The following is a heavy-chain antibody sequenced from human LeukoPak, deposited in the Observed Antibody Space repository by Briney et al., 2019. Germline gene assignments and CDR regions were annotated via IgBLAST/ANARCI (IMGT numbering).Heavy chain of an antibody. CDR3: ARPQSPTTVNRYGYYYMDV. Sequence: GGSLRLSCAASGFTFSSYAMHWVRQAPGQGLEWMGIINPSGGSTSYAQKFQGRVTMTRDTSTSTVYMELSSLRSEDTAVYYCARPQSPTTVNRYGYYYMDVWGKGTTVTVSS. D-gene: IGHD4-11*01. J-gene: IGHJ6*03. CDR2: INPSGGST. V-gene: IGHV1-46*01. CDR1: GFTFSSYA.